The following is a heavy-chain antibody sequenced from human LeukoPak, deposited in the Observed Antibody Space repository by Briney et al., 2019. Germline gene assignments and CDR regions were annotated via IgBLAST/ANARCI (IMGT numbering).Heavy chain of an antibody. CDR2: ISSSSSTI. CDR3: ARDPGTYYDYVWGSYFDY. CDR1: GFTFSSYS. D-gene: IGHD3-16*01. V-gene: IGHV3-48*02. Sequence: PGGSLRLSCAASGFTFSSYSMNWVRQAPGKGLEWVSYISSSSSTIYYADSVKGRFTISRDNAKNSLYLQMNSLRDEDTAVYYCARDPGTYYDYVWGSYFDYWGQGTLVTVSS. J-gene: IGHJ4*02.